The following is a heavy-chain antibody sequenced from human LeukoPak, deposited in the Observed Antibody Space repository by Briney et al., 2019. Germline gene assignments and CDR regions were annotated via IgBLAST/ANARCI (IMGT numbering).Heavy chain of an antibody. CDR2: IYYSGST. J-gene: IGHJ4*02. CDR1: GGAISSYEYY. Sequence: SETLSLTCTDSGGAISSYEYYWGWIRQPPGKGLEWIGSIYYSGSTYYNPSLKSRVTISVDTSKNQFSLKLSSVTAADTAVYYCARLSAADTRPWHFYWGQGTLVTVSS. V-gene: IGHV4-39*01. CDR3: ARLSAADTRPWHFY. D-gene: IGHD6-13*01.